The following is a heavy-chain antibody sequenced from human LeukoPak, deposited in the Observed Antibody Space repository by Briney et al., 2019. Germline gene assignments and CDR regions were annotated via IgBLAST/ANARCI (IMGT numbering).Heavy chain of an antibody. CDR1: GGSFSGYY. CDR2: INHSGST. CDR3: ARVEKDYGGNWAFDY. J-gene: IGHJ4*02. V-gene: IGHV4-34*01. Sequence: SETLSLTCAVYGGSFSGYYWSWIRQPPGKGLEWIGEINHSGSTNYNPSLKSRATISVDTSKNQFSLKLSSVTAADTAVYYCARVEKDYGGNWAFDYWGQGTLVTVSS. D-gene: IGHD4-23*01.